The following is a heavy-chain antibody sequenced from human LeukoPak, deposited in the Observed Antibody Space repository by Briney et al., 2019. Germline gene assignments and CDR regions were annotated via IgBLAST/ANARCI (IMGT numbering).Heavy chain of an antibody. V-gene: IGHV3-33*05. J-gene: IGHJ4*02. CDR1: GFTFSSYG. D-gene: IGHD3-22*01. CDR2: ISYDGSNK. CDR3: ARAMIAGPVDY. Sequence: GGSLRLSCAASGFTFSSYGMHWVRQAPGKGLEWVAVISYDGSNKYYADSVKGRFTISRDNSKNTLYLQMNSLRAEDTAVYYCARAMIAGPVDYWGQGTLVTVSS.